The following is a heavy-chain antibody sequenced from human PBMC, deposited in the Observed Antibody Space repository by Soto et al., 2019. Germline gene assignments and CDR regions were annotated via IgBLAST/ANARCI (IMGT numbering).Heavy chain of an antibody. J-gene: IGHJ4*02. CDR1: GGSFSKYS. V-gene: IGHV1-69*02. CDR2: IIPYLGVI. Sequence: QVPLVQSGAEVKKPGSSVKVSCKASGGSFSKYSISWIRQAPVQGLEWMGRIIPYLGVITYAQKFKGRVTISADEFTGTGHMELNSLGSEDTATYFCASGRAPDVDYWGQGSLITVS. CDR3: ASGRAPDVDY.